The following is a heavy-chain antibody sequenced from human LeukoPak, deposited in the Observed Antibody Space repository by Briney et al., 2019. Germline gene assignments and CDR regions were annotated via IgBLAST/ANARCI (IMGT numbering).Heavy chain of an antibody. CDR1: GFTFGDYA. D-gene: IGHD3-10*01. V-gene: IGHV3-49*03. Sequence: GGSLRLSCTASGFTFGDYAMSWFRQAPGKGLEWVGFIRSKGYGGTTEYAASVKGRFTISRDESKSIAYLQMNSLRIEDTAVYYCTRVTMVAGYHYYMDVWGKGTTVTVSS. J-gene: IGHJ6*03. CDR3: TRVTMVAGYHYYMDV. CDR2: IRSKGYGGTT.